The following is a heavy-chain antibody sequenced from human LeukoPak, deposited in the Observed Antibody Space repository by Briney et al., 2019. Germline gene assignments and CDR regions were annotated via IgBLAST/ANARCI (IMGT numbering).Heavy chain of an antibody. Sequence: SETLSLTCTVSGDASSRSRYYWGWIRQSPGKGLEWIGSIDYSGNTDYNPSLKSRVSLSVDTSKKQFSLKLNSVTAADTAVYYCEGSGNYNAAFDIWGQGTMVTVSS. CDR2: IDYSGNT. J-gene: IGHJ3*02. CDR1: GDASSRSRYY. D-gene: IGHD3-10*01. CDR3: EGSGNYNAAFDI. V-gene: IGHV4-39*07.